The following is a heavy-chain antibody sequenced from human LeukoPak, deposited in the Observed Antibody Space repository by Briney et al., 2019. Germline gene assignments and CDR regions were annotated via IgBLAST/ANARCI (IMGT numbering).Heavy chain of an antibody. CDR3: AREGSLGTFDY. V-gene: IGHV3-74*01. D-gene: IGHD7-27*01. CDR2: INSDGSST. Sequence: GGSLRLSCAASGFNFEDYTMHWVRQTPGKGLEWVSRINSDGSSTSYADSVKGRFTISRDNAKNTLYLQMNSLRAEDTAVYYCAREGSLGTFDYWGQGTLVTVSS. J-gene: IGHJ4*02. CDR1: GFNFEDYT.